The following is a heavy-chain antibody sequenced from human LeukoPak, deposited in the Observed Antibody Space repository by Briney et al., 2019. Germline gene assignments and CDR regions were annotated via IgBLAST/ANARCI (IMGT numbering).Heavy chain of an antibody. CDR3: AREIDGYSLFDF. CDR1: GASISDYY. CDR2: IYYSGST. V-gene: IGHV4-59*01. Sequence: SETLSLTCTVSGASISDYYWSWIRQPPGKGLEWIGYIYYSGSTNYSPSLKSRVTISLDTSKNQFSLKLSSVTAADTAVYYCAREIDGYSLFDFWGQGTLVTVSS. J-gene: IGHJ4*02. D-gene: IGHD4-4*01.